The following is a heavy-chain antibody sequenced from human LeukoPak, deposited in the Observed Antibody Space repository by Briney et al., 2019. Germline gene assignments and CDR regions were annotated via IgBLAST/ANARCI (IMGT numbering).Heavy chain of an antibody. Sequence: GGSLRLSCAASGFTFSSYAMSWVRQAPGKGLEWVSAISGSGGSTYYADSVKGRFTISRDNSKNTLYLQMNSLRAEDTAVYYCAKHPSIAVAGAHCYFDYWGQGTLVTVSS. CDR3: AKHPSIAVAGAHCYFDY. V-gene: IGHV3-23*01. D-gene: IGHD6-19*01. CDR1: GFTFSSYA. J-gene: IGHJ4*02. CDR2: ISGSGGST.